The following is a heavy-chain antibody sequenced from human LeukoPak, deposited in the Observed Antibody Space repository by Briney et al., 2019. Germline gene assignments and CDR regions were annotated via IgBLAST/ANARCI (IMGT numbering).Heavy chain of an antibody. V-gene: IGHV3-74*01. J-gene: IGHJ4*02. D-gene: IGHD6-13*01. CDR1: GFTFSTYW. CDR2: INTDGSSR. Sequence: GGSLRLSCAASGFTFSTYWMHYVRQVTGKRLVWVSGINTDGSSRRYADSVKGRCTISRDNAKNTLYLQMNSLRAEVTAVYYCARDHSSWEVPSDYWGQGTLVTASS. CDR3: ARDHSSWEVPSDY.